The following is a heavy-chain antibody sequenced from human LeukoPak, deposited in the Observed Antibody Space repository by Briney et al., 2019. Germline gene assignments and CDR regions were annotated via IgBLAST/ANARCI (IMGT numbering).Heavy chain of an antibody. Sequence: PGGSLRLSCAASGFTVSSNYMSWVRQAPGKGLEWVSVSYSGGSTYYADSVKGRFTISRDNSKNTLYLQMNSLRAEDTAVYYCAREWVTMTGYYYYGMDVWGQGTTVTVSS. CDR2: SYSGGST. CDR3: AREWVTMTGYYYYGMDV. J-gene: IGHJ6*02. V-gene: IGHV3-66*01. CDR1: GFTVSSNY. D-gene: IGHD3-22*01.